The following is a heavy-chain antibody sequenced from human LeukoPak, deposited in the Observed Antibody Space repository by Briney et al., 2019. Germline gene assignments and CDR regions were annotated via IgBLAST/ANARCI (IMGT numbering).Heavy chain of an antibody. J-gene: IGHJ4*02. CDR2: ISPTSSDI. CDR1: GFTFSSYS. Sequence: GGSLRLSCGASGFTFSSYSMNWVRQAPGKGLEWVSYISPTSSDIFYADSVKGRFTISRDNAKNSLYLQMNSLRDEDTAVYYCARAAYASNPDYWGREPWSPSP. D-gene: IGHD2-2*01. CDR3: ARAAYASNPDY. V-gene: IGHV3-48*02.